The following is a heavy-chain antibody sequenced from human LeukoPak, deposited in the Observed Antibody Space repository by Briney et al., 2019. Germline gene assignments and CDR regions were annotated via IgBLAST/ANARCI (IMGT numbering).Heavy chain of an antibody. D-gene: IGHD3-10*01. V-gene: IGHV4-59*12. CDR3: ARRPVRITMVRGVIYPFDY. CDR2: IYYSGST. CDR1: GGSISSYY. J-gene: IGHJ4*02. Sequence: SETLSLTCTVSGGSISSYYWSWIRQTPGKGLEWIGYIYYSGSTNFNPSLKSRVTISVDTSKNQFSLKLSSVTAADTAVYYCARRPVRITMVRGVIYPFDYWGQGTRVTVSS.